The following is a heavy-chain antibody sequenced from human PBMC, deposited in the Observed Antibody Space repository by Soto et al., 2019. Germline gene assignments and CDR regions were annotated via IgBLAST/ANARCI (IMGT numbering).Heavy chain of an antibody. CDR3: ARDWGRYYGSGSYYRPSDY. V-gene: IGHV3-30-3*01. Sequence: PGGSLRLSCAASGFTFSSYAMHWVRQAPGKGLEWVAVISYDGSNKYYADSVKGRFTISRDNSKNTLYLQMNSLRAEDTAVYYSARDWGRYYGSGSYYRPSDYWGQGTLVTVSS. J-gene: IGHJ4*02. D-gene: IGHD3-10*01. CDR2: ISYDGSNK. CDR1: GFTFSSYA.